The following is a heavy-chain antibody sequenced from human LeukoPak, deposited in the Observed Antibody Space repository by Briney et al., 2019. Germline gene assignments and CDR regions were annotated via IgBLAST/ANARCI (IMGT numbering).Heavy chain of an antibody. V-gene: IGHV4-59*01. D-gene: IGHD4-17*01. CDR2: IYDSGST. CDR1: GGSISSYH. Sequence: PSETLSLTCTVSGGSISSYHWSWFRQAPGKGLEWIGYIYDSGSTNFNPSLKSRVTISVDTSKNQFSLKLSSVTAADTAVYYCARAYGDYVDWFDPWGQGTLVTVSS. CDR3: ARAYGDYVDWFDP. J-gene: IGHJ5*02.